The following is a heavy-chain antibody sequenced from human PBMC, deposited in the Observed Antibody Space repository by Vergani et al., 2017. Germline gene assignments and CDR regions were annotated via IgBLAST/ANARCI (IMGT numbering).Heavy chain of an antibody. D-gene: IGHD4-23*01. V-gene: IGHV4-61*01. Sequence: QVQLQESGPGLVKPSETLSLTCTVSGGSVSSGSYYWSWIRQPPGKGLEWIGYIYYSGSTNYNPSLKSRVTISVDTSKNQFSLKLSSVTAADTAVYYCARVGSATTVLTTGGNYYYYGMDVWGQGTTVTVSS. J-gene: IGHJ6*02. CDR1: GGSVSSGSYY. CDR2: IYYSGST. CDR3: ARVGSATTVLTTGGNYYYYGMDV.